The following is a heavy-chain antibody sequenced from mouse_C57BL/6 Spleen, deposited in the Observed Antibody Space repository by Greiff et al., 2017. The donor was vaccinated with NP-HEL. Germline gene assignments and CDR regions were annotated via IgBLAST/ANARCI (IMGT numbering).Heavy chain of an antibody. Sequence: EVKVVESGGGLVKPGGSLKLSCAASGFTFSSYAMSWVRQTPEKRLEWVATISDGGSYTYYPDNVKGRFTISRDNAKNNLYLQMSHLKSEDTAMYYCARESNPYAMDYWGQGTSVTVSS. CDR2: ISDGGSYT. D-gene: IGHD2-5*01. CDR1: GFTFSSYA. J-gene: IGHJ4*01. V-gene: IGHV5-4*01. CDR3: ARESNPYAMDY.